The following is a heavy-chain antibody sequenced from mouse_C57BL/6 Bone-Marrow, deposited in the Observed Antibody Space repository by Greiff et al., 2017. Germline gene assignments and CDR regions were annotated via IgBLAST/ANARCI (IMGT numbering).Heavy chain of an antibody. V-gene: IGHV3-6*01. CDR1: GYSITSGYY. CDR3: ARGNWAWFAY. CDR2: ISYDGSN. D-gene: IGHD4-1*01. Sequence: DVKLQESGPGLVKPSQSLSLTCSVTGYSITSGYYWNWIRQFPGNKLEWMGYISYDGSNNYNPSLKNRISITRDTSKNQFFLKLNSVTTEDTATYYCARGNWAWFAYWGQGTLVTVSA. J-gene: IGHJ3*01.